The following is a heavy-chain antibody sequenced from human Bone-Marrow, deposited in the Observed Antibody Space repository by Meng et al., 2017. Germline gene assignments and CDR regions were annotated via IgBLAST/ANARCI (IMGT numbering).Heavy chain of an antibody. V-gene: IGHV3-11*01. CDR2: ISSSGSTI. Sequence: GESLKISCAASGFTFSDYYMSWIRQAPGKGLEWVSYISSSGSTIYYADSVKGRFTISRDNAKNSLYLPMNSQRAEDTAVYYCARDRTTDEDLYYYYGMDVWGQGTTVTVSS. CDR3: ARDRTTDEDLYYYYGMDV. J-gene: IGHJ6*02. CDR1: GFTFSDYY. D-gene: IGHD4-11*01.